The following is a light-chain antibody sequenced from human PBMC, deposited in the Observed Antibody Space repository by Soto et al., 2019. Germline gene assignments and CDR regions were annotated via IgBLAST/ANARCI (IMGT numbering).Light chain of an antibody. V-gene: IGLV6-57*02. J-gene: IGLJ2*01. CDR2: EDN. CDR3: QSYDSSNHAVV. Sequence: NFMLTQPHSVSESPGKTVTISCTGSSGSIASNYVQWYQQRPGSAPTTVIYEDNQRPSGVPDRFSGSIDSSSNSVSLTNSGLKTEDEASYYCQSYDSSNHAVVFGGGTKLTVL. CDR1: SGSIASNY.